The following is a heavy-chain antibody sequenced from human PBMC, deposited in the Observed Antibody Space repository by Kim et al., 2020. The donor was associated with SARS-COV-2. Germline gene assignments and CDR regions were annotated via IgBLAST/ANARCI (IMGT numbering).Heavy chain of an antibody. V-gene: IGHV3-15*01. Sequence: GGSLRLSCAASGFTFTNAWMTWVRQAPGKGLEWVGRIKTKAEGGTLDYGAAVKGRFTISRDDSKDTLYLQMNSLETEDTGVYYCSTEQGSTSRYYYGMEAWGQGTTVTVS. CDR1: GFTFTNAW. CDR2: IKTKAEGGTL. D-gene: IGHD2-2*01. J-gene: IGHJ6*02. CDR3: STEQGSTSRYYYGMEA.